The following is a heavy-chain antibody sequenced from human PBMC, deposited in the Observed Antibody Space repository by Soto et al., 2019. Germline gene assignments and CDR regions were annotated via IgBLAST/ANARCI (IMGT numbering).Heavy chain of an antibody. J-gene: IGHJ4*02. CDR1: GYTFTSNA. CDR3: AGHIWGSYHLGY. Sequence: QVQLVQSGAEVKKPGASAKVSCKASGYTFTSNAMHWVRQAPGQRLEWMGWINAGNGNTKHSQNFQGRVTITRDTSASTAYMELNSLKTEDTAVYYCAGHIWGSYHLGYWGQGTLVTVSS. D-gene: IGHD3-16*02. CDR2: INAGNGNT. V-gene: IGHV1-3*01.